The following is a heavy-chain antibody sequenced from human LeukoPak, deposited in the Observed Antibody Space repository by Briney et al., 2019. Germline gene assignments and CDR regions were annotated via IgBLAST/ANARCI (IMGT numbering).Heavy chain of an antibody. V-gene: IGHV3-30*02. CDR3: ARDRDWAFDY. D-gene: IGHD2-21*01. J-gene: IGHJ4*02. CDR1: GFTFTSHG. CDR2: TRNDGNNK. Sequence: GGSLRLSCAASGFTFTSHGMHWVRQAPGKGLEWVAFTRNDGNNKYYADSVKGRFTISRDNSKNTLSLQMDSLRTEDTAVYYCARDRDWAFDYWGQGILVTVSS.